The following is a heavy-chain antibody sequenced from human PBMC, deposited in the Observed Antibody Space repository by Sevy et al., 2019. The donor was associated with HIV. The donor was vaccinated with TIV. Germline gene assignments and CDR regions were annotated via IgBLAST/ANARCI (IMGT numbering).Heavy chain of an antibody. CDR2: FDPEDGET. CDR1: GYSLTELS. V-gene: IGHV1-24*01. CDR3: ATDPLITMLGRFDY. Sequence: ASVKVSCKVSGYSLTELSMHWVRQAPGKGLAWMGGFDPEDGETIYAQKFQGRVTMTEDTSTDTAYMELSSLRSEDTAVYYCATDPLITMLGRFDYWGQGTLVTVSS. J-gene: IGHJ4*02. D-gene: IGHD3-10*02.